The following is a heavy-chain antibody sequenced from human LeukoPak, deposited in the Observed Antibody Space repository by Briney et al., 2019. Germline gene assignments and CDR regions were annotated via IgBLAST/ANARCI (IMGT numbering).Heavy chain of an antibody. CDR2: ITSSSSPI. D-gene: IGHD6-19*01. V-gene: IGHV3-48*04. Sequence: GGSLRLSCAASGFTFSSYGMHWVRQAPGKGLEWVSYITSSSSPIYYADSVKGRFTISRDNARNSLYLQMNSLRAEDTAVYYCARGLMGIAVAGTDYWGQGTLVTVSS. CDR1: GFTFSSYG. CDR3: ARGLMGIAVAGTDY. J-gene: IGHJ4*02.